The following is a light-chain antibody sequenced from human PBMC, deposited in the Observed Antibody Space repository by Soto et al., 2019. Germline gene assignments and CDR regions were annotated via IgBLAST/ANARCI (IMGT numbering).Light chain of an antibody. CDR3: QQSSNWPQEIT. CDR1: QSVPRN. J-gene: IGKJ5*01. Sequence: EMVLTQSPASLSLSPGDRATLSCMASQSVPRNLAWYQQRPGQAPRLLIYDASSRATGIPDRFSGSGSGTDFILTISSLEPEDFAVYYCQQSSNWPQEITFGQGTRLEIK. CDR2: DAS. V-gene: IGKV3-11*01.